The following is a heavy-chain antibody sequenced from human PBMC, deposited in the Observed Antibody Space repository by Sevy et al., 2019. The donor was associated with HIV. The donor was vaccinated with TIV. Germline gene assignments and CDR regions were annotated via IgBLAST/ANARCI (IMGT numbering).Heavy chain of an antibody. V-gene: IGHV4-59*01. CDR2: VYYSGNI. CDR1: GGSISSYY. J-gene: IGHJ4*02. D-gene: IGHD6-19*01. CDR3: ARDPIAVAPYFDN. Sequence: SETLSLTCSVSGGSISSYYCSWIRQSPGKGLEWIGYVYYSGNINYNPSLKSRVTISIDTSKNQFSLKLRSVTAADTAVYYCARDPIAVAPYFDNWGQGTLVTVSS.